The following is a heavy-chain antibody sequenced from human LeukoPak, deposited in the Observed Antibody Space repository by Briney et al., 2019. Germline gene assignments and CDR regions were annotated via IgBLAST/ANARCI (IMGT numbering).Heavy chain of an antibody. D-gene: IGHD4-17*01. V-gene: IGHV4-31*03. Sequence: PSETLSLTCTVSGGSISSGGYYWSWIRQHPGKGLEWIGYIYYSGSTYYSPSLKSRVTISVDTSKNQFSLKLSSVTAADTAVYYCARADGDYERAFDIWGQGTMVTVSS. J-gene: IGHJ3*02. CDR1: GGSISSGGYY. CDR2: IYYSGST. CDR3: ARADGDYERAFDI.